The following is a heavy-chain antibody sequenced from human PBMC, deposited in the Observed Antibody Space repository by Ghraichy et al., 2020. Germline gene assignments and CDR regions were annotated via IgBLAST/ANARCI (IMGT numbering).Heavy chain of an antibody. J-gene: IGHJ4*02. Sequence: GESLNISCAASGFTFSSYAMSWVRQAPGKGLEWVSAINSSGGSTYYADSVKGRFTISRDNSKNTLYLQMNSLRAEDTAVYYCAKQTGEGHYYDYYDYWGQGTLVTVSS. CDR2: INSSGGST. CDR3: AKQTGEGHYYDYYDY. D-gene: IGHD3-22*01. CDR1: GFTFSSYA. V-gene: IGHV3-23*01.